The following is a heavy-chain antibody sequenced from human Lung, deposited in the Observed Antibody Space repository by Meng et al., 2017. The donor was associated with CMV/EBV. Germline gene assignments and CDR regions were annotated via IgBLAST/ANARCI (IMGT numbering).Heavy chain of an antibody. V-gene: IGHV4-4*02. Sequence: ECGPELVSASGALSRTCPFSGGSISSSNWGSWVRQPPGKGLEWIGEIYHSGSTNYNPSLKSRVTISVDKSKNQFSLKLSSVTAADTAVYYCASFPPPGKQWLVTDYWGQGTLVTVSS. CDR1: GGSISSSNW. CDR2: IYHSGST. J-gene: IGHJ4*02. D-gene: IGHD6-19*01. CDR3: ASFPPPGKQWLVTDY.